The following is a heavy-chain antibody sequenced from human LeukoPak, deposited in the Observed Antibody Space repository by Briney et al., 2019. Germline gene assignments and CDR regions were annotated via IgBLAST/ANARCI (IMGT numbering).Heavy chain of an antibody. CDR2: IYYSGST. CDR3: AQVGSGSTHEVDY. D-gene: IGHD3-22*01. Sequence: TLSLTCTVSGDSINSGAYYCSSLRQHRGRGLESIVYIYYSGSTYYNPSLNNLVTISVDKYDNHFNDKLNSLTPAHISLYYCAQVGSGSTHEVDYWGQGTLVTVSS. CDR1: GDSINSGAYY. V-gene: IGHV4-31*01. J-gene: IGHJ4*02.